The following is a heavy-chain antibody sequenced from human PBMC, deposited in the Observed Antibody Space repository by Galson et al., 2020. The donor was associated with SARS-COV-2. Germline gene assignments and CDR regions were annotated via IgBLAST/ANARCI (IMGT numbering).Heavy chain of an antibody. V-gene: IGHV3-30*18. Sequence: SLKISCAASGFTFRSYGMHWVRQAPGKGLEWVAGISYDGGNKFYADSVKGRFTISRDNSRNTVNLQMNSLRTEDTAVYYCAKVPFTGYSYGYDAFDAWGQGTMVTVSS. CDR2: ISYDGGNK. CDR3: AKVPFTGYSYGYDAFDA. D-gene: IGHD5-18*01. CDR1: GFTFRSYG. J-gene: IGHJ3*01.